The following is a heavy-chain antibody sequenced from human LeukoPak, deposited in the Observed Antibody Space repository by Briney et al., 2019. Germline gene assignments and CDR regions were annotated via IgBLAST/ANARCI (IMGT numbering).Heavy chain of an antibody. CDR2: IKSKTDGGTT. CDR1: GFTFSNAW. Sequence: GGSLRLSCAASGFTFSNAWMSWVRQAPGKGLEWVGRIKSKTDGGTTDYAAPVKGRFTISRDDSKNTLYLQMNSLRAEDTAVYYCAKDPKYDSSGYYWGQGTLVTVSS. CDR3: AKDPKYDSSGYY. D-gene: IGHD3-22*01. J-gene: IGHJ4*02. V-gene: IGHV3-15*01.